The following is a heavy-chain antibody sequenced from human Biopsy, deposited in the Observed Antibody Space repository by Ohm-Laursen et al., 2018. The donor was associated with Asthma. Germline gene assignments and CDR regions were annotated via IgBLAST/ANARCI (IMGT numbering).Heavy chain of an antibody. CDR3: ARCQVGYSSGWSLLLKKIYYSGMDV. Sequence: SVKVSCKAPGGTFSNLAISWVRQAPGQGLEWLGGIMTVFGTTNYAQKFQGRVTITADESTSTAYMEVTSLRSEDTAIYYCARCQVGYSSGWSLLLKKIYYSGMDVWGQGTAATVSS. J-gene: IGHJ6*02. D-gene: IGHD6-19*01. V-gene: IGHV1-69*13. CDR2: IMTVFGTT. CDR1: GGTFSNLA.